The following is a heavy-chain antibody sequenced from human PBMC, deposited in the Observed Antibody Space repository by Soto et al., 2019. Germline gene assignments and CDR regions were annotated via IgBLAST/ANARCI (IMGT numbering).Heavy chain of an antibody. CDR3: AREGSYSAYNFAHGIQLWSFDF. D-gene: IGHD5-12*01. CDR1: GGSLSGYS. CDR2: IFSSGST. Sequence: SETLSLTCAVYGGSLSGYSWSWIRQTPGNGLEWIGRIFSSGSTSFNPSLESRVAMSVDTSKNHFSLNLSSVTAADMAVYYCAREGSYSAYNFAHGIQLWSFDFWGQGALVSVSS. J-gene: IGHJ4*02. V-gene: IGHV4-4*07.